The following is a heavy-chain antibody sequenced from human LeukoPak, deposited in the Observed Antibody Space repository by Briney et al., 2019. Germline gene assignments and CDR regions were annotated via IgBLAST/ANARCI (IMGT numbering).Heavy chain of an antibody. J-gene: IGHJ3*02. CDR2: IYYSGST. V-gene: IGHV4-39*07. CDR3: ARENPPLRFLEWLSTDAFDI. D-gene: IGHD3-3*01. CDR1: GGSISSSRDY. Sequence: SETLSLTCTVSGGSISSSRDYWAWLRQPPGKGLEWIANIYYSGSTYYSPSLKSRVSISVDTSKNQFSLKLSSVTAADTAVYYCARENPPLRFLEWLSTDAFDIWGQGTTVIVSS.